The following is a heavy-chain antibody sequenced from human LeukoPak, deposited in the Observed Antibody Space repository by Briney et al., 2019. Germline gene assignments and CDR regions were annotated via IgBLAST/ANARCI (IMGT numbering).Heavy chain of an antibody. CDR3: AKINNNGDY. CDR2: ISPDGNSE. Sequence: GRSLKLSCGASGFTFTTFGIHWVRQAPGKGLEWVAAISPDGNSEYYADSVKGRFTVSRDNSKNMIYLQMNSLRGEDSAVYYCAKINNNGDYWGQGTLVTVSS. V-gene: IGHV3-30*18. J-gene: IGHJ4*02. D-gene: IGHD2-8*01. CDR1: GFTFTTFG.